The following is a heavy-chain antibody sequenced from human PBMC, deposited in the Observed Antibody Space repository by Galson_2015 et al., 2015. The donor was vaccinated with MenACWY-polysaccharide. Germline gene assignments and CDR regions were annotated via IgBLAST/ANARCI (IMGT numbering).Heavy chain of an antibody. D-gene: IGHD2-2*01. CDR3: ARDYCSRTSCYGLDV. CDR2: ISYDETNK. Sequence: SLRLSCAASGFTFNSYAMHWVRQAPGKGLEWVAVISYDETNKYYADSVKGRFTISRDNSKNTLYLQMNSLRAEDAAAYYCARDYCSRTSCYGLDVWGQGTTVIVSS. CDR1: GFTFNSYA. J-gene: IGHJ6*02. V-gene: IGHV3-30-3*01.